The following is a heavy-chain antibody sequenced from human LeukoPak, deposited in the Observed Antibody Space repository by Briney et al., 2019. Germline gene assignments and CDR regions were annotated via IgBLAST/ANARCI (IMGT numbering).Heavy chain of an antibody. V-gene: IGHV4-59*08. CDR2: IYHSGST. J-gene: IGHJ5*02. Sequence: SETLSLTCTVSGGSISTYYWNWIRQPPGKGLEWIGYIYHSGSTNYNPSLQSRVTISVDTSKNQFSLKLNSVTAADTAVYYCARHYGPWGQGTLVTVSS. CDR1: GGSISTYY. D-gene: IGHD3-10*01. CDR3: ARHYGP.